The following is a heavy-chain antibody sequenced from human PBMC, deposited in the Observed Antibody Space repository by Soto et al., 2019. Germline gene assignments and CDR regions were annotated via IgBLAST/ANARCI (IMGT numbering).Heavy chain of an antibody. Sequence: SETLSLTCAVSSGSISSSNWWSWVRQPPGKGLEWIGEIYHSGSTNYNPSLKSRVTISVDKSKNQFSLKLSSVTAADTAVYYCARTRRGREDAFDIWGQGTMVTVSS. J-gene: IGHJ3*02. CDR1: SGSISSSNW. D-gene: IGHD3-10*01. CDR3: ARTRRGREDAFDI. CDR2: IYHSGST. V-gene: IGHV4-4*02.